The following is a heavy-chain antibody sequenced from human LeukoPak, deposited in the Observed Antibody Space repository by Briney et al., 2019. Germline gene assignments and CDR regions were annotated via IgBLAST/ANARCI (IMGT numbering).Heavy chain of an antibody. J-gene: IGHJ3*01. CDR1: GFTFGNSW. CDR3: IVVVEPPDSDGFDV. V-gene: IGHV3-74*01. Sequence: GGSLRLSCAASGFTFGNSWVHWVRQAPGKGLVWVSLINADGSTTSHADSVKGRFTISRDNARNTLSLEMNSLTIEDTAVYYCIVVVEPPDSDGFDVWGQGTMITVSS. D-gene: IGHD1-14*01. CDR2: INADGSTT.